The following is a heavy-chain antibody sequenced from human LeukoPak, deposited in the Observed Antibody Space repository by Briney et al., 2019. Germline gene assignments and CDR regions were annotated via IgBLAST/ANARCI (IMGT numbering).Heavy chain of an antibody. Sequence: GASVKVSCKASGYTFTSYGISWVRQAPGQGLEWMGWISAYNGNTNYAQKLQGRVTMTTDTSTSTAYMELRSLRSDDTAVYYCARVDSSGYYYANYYYYMDVWGKGTTVTVSS. CDR3: ARVDSSGYYYANYYYYMDV. V-gene: IGHV1-18*01. CDR1: GYTFTSYG. CDR2: ISAYNGNT. D-gene: IGHD3-22*01. J-gene: IGHJ6*03.